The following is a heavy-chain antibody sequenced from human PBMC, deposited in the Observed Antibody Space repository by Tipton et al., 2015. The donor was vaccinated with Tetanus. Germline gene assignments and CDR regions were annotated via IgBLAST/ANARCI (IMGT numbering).Heavy chain of an antibody. CDR3: ARGRWWFDP. CDR2: INQDGSEK. D-gene: IGHD5-24*01. CDR1: GFTFTDYW. J-gene: IGHJ5*02. Sequence: SLRLSCTTSGFTFTDYWMTWVRQAPGKGLEWVANINQDGSEKYFVDSVEGRFYISRDNVKKSLYLQLNSLTAEDTAIYYCARGRWWFDPWGQGTLVTVSS. V-gene: IGHV3-7*04.